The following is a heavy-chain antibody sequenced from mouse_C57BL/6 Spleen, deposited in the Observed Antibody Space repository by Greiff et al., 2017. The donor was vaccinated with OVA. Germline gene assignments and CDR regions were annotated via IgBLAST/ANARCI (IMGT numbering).Heavy chain of an antibody. Sequence: EVQRVESGGGLVKPGGSLKLSCAASGFTFSSYAMSWVRQTPEKRLEWVATISDGGSYTYYPDNVKGRFTISRDNAKNNLYLQMSHLKSEDTAMYYCARDKDWDDWYFDVWGTGTTVTVSS. J-gene: IGHJ1*03. D-gene: IGHD4-1*01. CDR1: GFTFSSYA. CDR2: ISDGGSYT. CDR3: ARDKDWDDWYFDV. V-gene: IGHV5-4*01.